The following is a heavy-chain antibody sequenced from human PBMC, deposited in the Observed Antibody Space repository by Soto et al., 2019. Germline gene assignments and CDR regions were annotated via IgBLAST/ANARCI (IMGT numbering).Heavy chain of an antibody. CDR2: ISSNGGST. V-gene: IGHV3-64*02. J-gene: IGHJ2*01. CDR3: ARTVAGTPDWYFDL. Sequence: PGGSLRLSCAASGFTFSSYAMHWVRQAPGKGLEYVSAISSNGGSTYYADSVKGRFTISRDNSKNTLYLQMGSLRAEDMAVYYCARTVAGTPDWYFDLWGRGTLVTVSS. CDR1: GFTFSSYA. D-gene: IGHD6-19*01.